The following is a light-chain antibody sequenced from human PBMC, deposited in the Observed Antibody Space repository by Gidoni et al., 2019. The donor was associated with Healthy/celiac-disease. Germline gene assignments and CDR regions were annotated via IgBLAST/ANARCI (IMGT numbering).Light chain of an antibody. V-gene: IGKV3-15*01. CDR1: QSVSSN. Sequence: EIVMTQPPATLSVSPGERATLSCRASQSVSSNLAWYQQKPSQAPRLLIYGASTRATGIPARFSGSGSGTEFTLTISSLQSEDFAVYYCQQYNNWPPRYTFGQGTKLEIK. CDR2: GAS. J-gene: IGKJ2*01. CDR3: QQYNNWPPRYT.